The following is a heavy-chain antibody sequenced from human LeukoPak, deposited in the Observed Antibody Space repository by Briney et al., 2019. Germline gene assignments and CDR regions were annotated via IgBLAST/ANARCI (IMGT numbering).Heavy chain of an antibody. V-gene: IGHV1-46*01. D-gene: IGHD6-19*01. CDR3: ARDLHSSGWYNWFDP. Sequence: ASVKVSCKASGYIFTSYYMHWVRQAPGQGLEWMGLINPSGGRTNYAQKFQGRVTMTRDMSTSTVYMELSSLRSEDTAVYYCARDLHSSGWYNWFDPWGQGTLVTVSS. CDR2: INPSGGRT. CDR1: GYIFTSYY. J-gene: IGHJ5*02.